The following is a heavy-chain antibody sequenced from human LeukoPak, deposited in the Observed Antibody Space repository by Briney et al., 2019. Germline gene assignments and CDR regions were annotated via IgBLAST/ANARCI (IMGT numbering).Heavy chain of an antibody. CDR2: IHHSGST. D-gene: IGHD5-18*01. Sequence: SETLSLTCSVSGYSISSGYYWAWMRQPPGNGLEWIGSIHHSGSTYYNPSLKSRVTVSVDTSKNQFSLRLSSVTAADTAVYYCAREMHLGRGYSYGYDDAFDIWGQGTMVTVSS. CDR1: GYSISSGYY. J-gene: IGHJ3*02. CDR3: AREMHLGRGYSYGYDDAFDI. V-gene: IGHV4-38-2*02.